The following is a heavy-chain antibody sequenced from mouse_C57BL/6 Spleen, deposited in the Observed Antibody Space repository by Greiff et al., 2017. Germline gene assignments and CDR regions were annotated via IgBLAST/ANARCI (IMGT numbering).Heavy chain of an antibody. Sequence: DVQLQESGPGLVKPSQSLSLTCSVTGYSITSGYYWNWIRQFPGNKLEWMGYISYDGSNNYNPSLKNRISITRDTSKNQFFLKLNSVTTEDTATYYCAIILIYEGAMDYWGQGTSVTVSS. CDR1: GYSITSGYY. V-gene: IGHV3-6*01. J-gene: IGHJ4*01. D-gene: IGHD1-1*01. CDR3: AIILIYEGAMDY. CDR2: ISYDGSN.